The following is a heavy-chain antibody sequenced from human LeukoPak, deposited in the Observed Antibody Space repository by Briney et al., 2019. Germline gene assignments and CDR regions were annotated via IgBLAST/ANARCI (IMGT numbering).Heavy chain of an antibody. CDR3: ARGREIHGGSDTKLDDY. V-gene: IGHV1-2*02. D-gene: IGHD3-10*01. CDR2: ISPRSGGT. J-gene: IGHJ4*02. CDR1: GYSFTDYY. Sequence: ASVTVSFKASGYSFTDYYMHWVRQAPGQGLEGMGWISPRSGGTSYAKKFQGRVTMTRDTAINTVAMDLSGPTSDDTAVFYCARGREIHGGSDTKLDDYWGQGTLVTVSS.